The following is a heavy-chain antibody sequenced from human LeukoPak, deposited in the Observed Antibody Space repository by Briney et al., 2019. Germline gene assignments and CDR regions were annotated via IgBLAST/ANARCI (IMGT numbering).Heavy chain of an antibody. J-gene: IGHJ6*03. CDR3: AGRTAAQDYYMDV. Sequence: GGSLRLSCTASELTLSSNYMSWIRQAPGRGLEWVSFIYSGGSTYYADSVRGRFIISRDNSINTLYLQMNTLRAEDTAVYYCAGRTAAQDYYMDVWGKGTTVTISS. CDR1: ELTLSSNY. D-gene: IGHD5-18*01. CDR2: IYSGGST. V-gene: IGHV3-53*01.